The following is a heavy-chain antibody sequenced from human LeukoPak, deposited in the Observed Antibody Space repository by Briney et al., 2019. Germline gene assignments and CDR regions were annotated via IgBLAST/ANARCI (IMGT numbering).Heavy chain of an antibody. CDR1: GFSLSTSGVG. CDR2: IYWDDDK. V-gene: IGHV2-5*02. Sequence: SGPTLVKPTQTLTLTCTFSGFSLSTSGVGVGWIRQPPGMALEWLALIYWDDDKRYSPSLKSRLTITKDTSKNQVVLTMTNMDPVDTATYYCAHYSYYDSSGYYLDYWGQGTLVTVSS. J-gene: IGHJ4*02. D-gene: IGHD3-22*01. CDR3: AHYSYYDSSGYYLDY.